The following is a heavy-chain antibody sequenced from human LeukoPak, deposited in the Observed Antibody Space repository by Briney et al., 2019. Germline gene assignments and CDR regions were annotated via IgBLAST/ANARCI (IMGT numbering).Heavy chain of an antibody. CDR1: GFTFTTYN. Sequence: PGGSLRLSCAASGFTFTTYNMNWVRQAPGKGLEWVSSISTSSIYIYYADSVKGRFTISRDNAKNSLYLQMNSLRAEDTAVYYCARGQDTVITSRDAFDIWGQGTMVTVSS. D-gene: IGHD4-23*01. V-gene: IGHV3-21*01. J-gene: IGHJ3*02. CDR3: ARGQDTVITSRDAFDI. CDR2: ISTSSIYI.